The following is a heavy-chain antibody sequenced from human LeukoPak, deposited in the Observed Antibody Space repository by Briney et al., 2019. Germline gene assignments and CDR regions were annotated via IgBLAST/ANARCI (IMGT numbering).Heavy chain of an antibody. Sequence: PSETLSLTCTVSGGSVSSGSYYWSWVRQSAGKGLEWIGRIYIYNGGNTAYSPSLTSRVTISLDTSRNQFSLKLNSVTAADTAVYYCAKSNGYGLVDIWGQGTMVTVSS. V-gene: IGHV4-61*10. CDR1: GGSVSSGSYY. D-gene: IGHD3-10*01. CDR3: AKSNGYGLVDI. CDR2: IYNGGNT. J-gene: IGHJ3*02.